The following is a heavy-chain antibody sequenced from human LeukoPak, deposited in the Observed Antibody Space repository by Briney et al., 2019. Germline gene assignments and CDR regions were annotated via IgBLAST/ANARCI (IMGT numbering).Heavy chain of an antibody. CDR3: ARDFFGWSSLGH. J-gene: IGHJ1*01. CDR2: VQPDGSAK. D-gene: IGHD6-19*01. V-gene: IGHV3-7*01. Sequence: GGSLRLSCADSGFTFRSNWMNWVRQAPGKGLEWVAHVQPDGSAKIYADSVKGRFTISRDNAKDSVYLQMNSLRVEDTAVYYCARDFFGWSSLGHWGQGTLVTVSS. CDR1: GFTFRSNW.